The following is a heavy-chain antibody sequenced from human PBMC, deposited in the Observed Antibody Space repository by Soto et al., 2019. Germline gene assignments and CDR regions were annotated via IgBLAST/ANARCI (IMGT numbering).Heavy chain of an antibody. D-gene: IGHD2-2*01. CDR3: AREGATAAKMFDY. V-gene: IGHV1-46*01. CDR1: GYSLSNYY. CDR2: VHPNGDTT. Sequence: QVQLVQSGAEVKNPGASVKVSCKASGYSLSNYYMHWMRQAPGQGLEWMGAVHPNGDTTYYAQKFPGRFTVTRDTSTSKVYMELSSLRSEDTAVYYCAREGATAAKMFDYWGQGTLVTVSS. J-gene: IGHJ4*02.